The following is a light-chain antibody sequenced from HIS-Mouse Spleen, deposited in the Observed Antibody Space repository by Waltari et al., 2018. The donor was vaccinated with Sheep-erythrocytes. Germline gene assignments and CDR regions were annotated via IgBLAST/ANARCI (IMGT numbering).Light chain of an antibody. CDR2: EGS. CDR3: CSYAGSSTPWV. CDR1: SSDVGRYNL. J-gene: IGLJ3*02. V-gene: IGLV2-23*01. Sequence: QSALTQPASVSGSPGQSITISCTGTSSDVGRYNLVSWYQPHQGKAPKLMIYEGSKRPSGVSNRFSGSKSGNTASLTISGLQAEDEADYYCCSYAGSSTPWVFGGGTKLTVL.